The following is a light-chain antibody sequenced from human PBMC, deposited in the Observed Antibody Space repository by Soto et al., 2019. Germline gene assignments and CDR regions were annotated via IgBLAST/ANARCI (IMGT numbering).Light chain of an antibody. CDR1: QSVLYSSNNKNY. J-gene: IGKJ1*01. V-gene: IGKV4-1*01. CDR2: WAS. Sequence: DIVMTQSPDSLAVSLGERATINCKSSQSVLYSSNNKNYLAWYQQKPGQPPKLLIYWASTRESGVPDRFSGSGSGTDFTLTISSLHAEDVAVYYCQRYYSAPQTFGQGTKVEIK. CDR3: QRYYSAPQT.